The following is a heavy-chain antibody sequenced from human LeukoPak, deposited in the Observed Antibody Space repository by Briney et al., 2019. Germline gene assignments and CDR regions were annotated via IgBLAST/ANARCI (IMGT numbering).Heavy chain of an antibody. Sequence: AGGALRLSCAASGFTFSSYAMTWVRQAPGKGLEWVAIIKDDESEKYFVDSVKGRFTISRDNAKNSLYLQMNSLRAEDTAVYYCASNLDVVVPAANYGDYWGQGTLVTVSS. CDR1: GFTFSSYA. CDR3: ASNLDVVVPAANYGDY. J-gene: IGHJ4*02. V-gene: IGHV3-7*01. CDR2: IKDDESEK. D-gene: IGHD2-2*01.